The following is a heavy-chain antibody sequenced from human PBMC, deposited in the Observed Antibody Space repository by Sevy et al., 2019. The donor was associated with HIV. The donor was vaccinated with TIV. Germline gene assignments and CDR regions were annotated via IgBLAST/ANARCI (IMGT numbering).Heavy chain of an antibody. J-gene: IGHJ4*02. Sequence: GGSLRLSCAASGFTFSRYAMNWVRQAPGKGLEWASGISGSGGSGDKTNYADSVKGRFTISRDDSKNSLYLQLNSLRAEDTAIYYCARKYDSSGYFDYWGQGTLVTVSS. CDR3: ARKYDSSGYFDY. V-gene: IGHV3-23*01. D-gene: IGHD3-22*01. CDR2: ISGSGGSGDKT. CDR1: GFTFSRYA.